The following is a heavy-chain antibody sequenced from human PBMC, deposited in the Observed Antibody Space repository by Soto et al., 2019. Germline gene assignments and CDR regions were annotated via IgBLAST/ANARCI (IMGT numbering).Heavy chain of an antibody. CDR1: GFTFSSYA. J-gene: IGHJ4*02. V-gene: IGHV3-64D*06. CDR3: VKDRRSTGREFDY. CDR2: MNSNGGST. D-gene: IGHD1-1*01. Sequence: EAQVVESGGGLVQPGGSLRLSCSASGFTFSSYAMHWVRQAPGKGLEYVSGMNSNGGSTYDADSVKGRFTISRDNSKNTQYLHMSSLRTEDTAVYDCVKDRRSTGREFDYWGQGTRVTVSS.